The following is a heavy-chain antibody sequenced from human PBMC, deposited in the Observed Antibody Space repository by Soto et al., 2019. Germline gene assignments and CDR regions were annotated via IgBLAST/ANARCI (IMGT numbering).Heavy chain of an antibody. V-gene: IGHV4-34*01. CDR1: GGSFSGYY. Sequence: QVQLQQWGAGLLKPSETLSLTCAVYGGSFSGYYWSWIRQPPGKGLEWIGEINHSGSTNYNPSLKSRVTISVDTSKNQFSLKLSSVTAADTAVYYCARGQGYCSGGSCATDQTNGDYMGRAIDYWGQGTLVTVSS. CDR2: INHSGST. D-gene: IGHD2-15*01. CDR3: ARGQGYCSGGSCATDQTNGDYMGRAIDY. J-gene: IGHJ4*02.